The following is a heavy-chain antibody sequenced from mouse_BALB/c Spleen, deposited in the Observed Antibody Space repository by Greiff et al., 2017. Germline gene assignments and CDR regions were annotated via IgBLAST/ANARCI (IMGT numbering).Heavy chain of an antibody. V-gene: IGHV1S29*02. J-gene: IGHJ1*01. CDR1: GYTFTDYN. D-gene: IGHD2-13*01. CDR2: IYPYNGGT. CDR3: ATIYYDDRYWYFDV. Sequence: VQLQQSGPELVKPGASVKISCKASGYTFTDYNMHWVKQSHGKSLEWIGYIYPYNGGTGYNQKFKSKATLTVDNSSSTAYMELRSLTSEDSAVYYGATIYYDDRYWYFDVWGAGTTVTVSS.